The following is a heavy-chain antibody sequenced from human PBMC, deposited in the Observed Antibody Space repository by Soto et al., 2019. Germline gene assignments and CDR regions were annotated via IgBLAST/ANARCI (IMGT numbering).Heavy chain of an antibody. D-gene: IGHD3-3*01. CDR1: GFTFNTYA. Sequence: EVQLLESGGGLVQPGGSLRLSCTASGFTFNTYAMSWVRQAPGKGLEWVSSISGSGGSTYYADSVKGRFTISRDNSKNTLYLQMNRLSADDTAVYYCAKRAELDFWSGEGYWGQGTLVAVSS. J-gene: IGHJ4*02. CDR3: AKRAELDFWSGEGY. CDR2: ISGSGGST. V-gene: IGHV3-23*01.